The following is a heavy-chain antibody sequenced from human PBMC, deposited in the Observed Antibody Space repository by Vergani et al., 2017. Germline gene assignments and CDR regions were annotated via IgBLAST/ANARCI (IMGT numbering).Heavy chain of an antibody. Sequence: EVQLVESGGGLVKPGGSLRLSCAASGFTFDDYAMHWVRQAPGKGMEWVSGICWNSVSIGYADSVKGRFTISRDNAKNSLYLQMNRLRAEDTALYYCAKGSGIATAGRSFDYWGQGTLVTV. J-gene: IGHJ4*02. CDR1: GFTFDDYA. D-gene: IGHD6-13*01. CDR3: AKGSGIATAGRSFDY. CDR2: ICWNSVSI. V-gene: IGHV3-9*01.